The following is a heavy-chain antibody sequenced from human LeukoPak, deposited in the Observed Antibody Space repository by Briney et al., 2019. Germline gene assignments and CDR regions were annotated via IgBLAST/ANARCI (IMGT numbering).Heavy chain of an antibody. D-gene: IGHD7-27*01. V-gene: IGHV3-9*01. CDR2: ISWNSGSI. CDR1: GFTFDDYA. J-gene: IGHJ4*02. Sequence: GGSLRLSCAASGFTFDDYAMHWVRQAPGKGLEWVSGISWNSGSIGYADSVKGRFTISRDNAKNSLYLQMNSLRAEDTALYYCAKDGANWGSGSSLYYFDYWGQGTLVTVSS. CDR3: AKDGANWGSGSSLYYFDY.